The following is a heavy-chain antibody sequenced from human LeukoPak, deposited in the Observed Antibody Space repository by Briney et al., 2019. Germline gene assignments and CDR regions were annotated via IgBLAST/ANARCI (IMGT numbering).Heavy chain of an antibody. Sequence: GESLKISCKGSGYSFTSYWIGWVRQMPGKGLEWMGIIYPGDSDTRYSPSFQGQVTISADKSISTAYLQWSSLKASDTAMYYCATLDGWYREVYAFDIWGQGTMVTVSS. V-gene: IGHV5-51*01. CDR2: IYPGDSDT. CDR1: GYSFTSYW. D-gene: IGHD6-19*01. CDR3: ATLDGWYREVYAFDI. J-gene: IGHJ3*02.